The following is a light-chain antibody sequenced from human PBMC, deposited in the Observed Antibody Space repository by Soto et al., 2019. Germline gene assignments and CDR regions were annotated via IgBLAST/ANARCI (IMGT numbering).Light chain of an antibody. CDR1: QTIDNF. J-gene: IGKJ3*01. CDR2: TLY. Sequence: DIQMTQSPSSLSASVRDSVTISCRASQTIDNFLNWYQQKPGKAPNLLIYTLYNLQPGSPSRFSGSGSGTPSALTIRTLQPAYFATYDCQQSYTTPFTFGPGTTVGIK. V-gene: IGKV1-39*01. CDR3: QQSYTTPFT.